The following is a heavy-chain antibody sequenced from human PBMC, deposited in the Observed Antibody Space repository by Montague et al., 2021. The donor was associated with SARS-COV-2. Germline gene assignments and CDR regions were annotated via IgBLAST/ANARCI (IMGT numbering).Heavy chain of an antibody. J-gene: IGHJ1*01. CDR3: ARDPGGGSWHSFLH. V-gene: IGHV3-33*01. Sequence: SLRLSCAASGFTFSTYGMHWVRQAPGRGLEWVAVIWSDGSNRYYXDSVKGRFTISRDNSKNTLYLQMNSLRVEDTAVYYCARDPGGGSWHSFLHWGQGTLVAVSS. CDR2: IWSDGSNR. CDR1: GFTFSTYG. D-gene: IGHD6-13*01.